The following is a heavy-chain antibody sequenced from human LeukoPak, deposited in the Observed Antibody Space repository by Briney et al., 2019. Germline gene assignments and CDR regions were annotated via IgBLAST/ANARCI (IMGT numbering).Heavy chain of an antibody. CDR1: GYTFTSYG. Sequence: ASVKVSCKAPGYTFTSYGISWVRQAPGQGLEWMGWISAYNGNTNYAQKLQGRVTMTTDTSTSTAYMELRSLRSDDTAVYYCARVVSTYYYYYYMDVWGKGTTVTVSS. J-gene: IGHJ6*03. V-gene: IGHV1-18*01. CDR2: ISAYNGNT. CDR3: ARVVSTYYYYYYMDV. D-gene: IGHD2-2*01.